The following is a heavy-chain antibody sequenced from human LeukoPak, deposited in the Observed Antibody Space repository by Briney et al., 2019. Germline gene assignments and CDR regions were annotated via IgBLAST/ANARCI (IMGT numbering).Heavy chain of an antibody. CDR3: ARGEGQPEDYYYYYMDV. J-gene: IGHJ6*03. D-gene: IGHD6-13*01. CDR2: TYYRSKWYN. V-gene: IGHV6-1*01. Sequence: SQTLSVTCAISGDSVSSNSAAWNWIRQSPSRGLEWLGRTYYRSKWYNDYAVSVRSRIIINPDTSKNQFSLQLNSVTPEDTAVYYCARGEGQPEDYYYYYMDVWGKGTTVTLSS. CDR1: GDSVSSNSAA.